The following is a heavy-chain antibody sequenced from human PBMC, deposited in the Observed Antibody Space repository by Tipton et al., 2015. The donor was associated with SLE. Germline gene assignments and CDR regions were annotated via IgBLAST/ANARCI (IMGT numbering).Heavy chain of an antibody. CDR1: GGSISSYY. J-gene: IGHJ3*02. D-gene: IGHD3-10*01. V-gene: IGHV4-4*07. CDR3: ARDPGETDAFDI. Sequence: TLSLTCTVSGGSISSYYWSWIRQPAGKGLEGIGGIYTSGCNNYNPPLKRRVTMSVDTSKNQFSLKLSSVTAADTAVYYCARDPGETDAFDIWGQGTMVTVSS. CDR2: IYTSGCN.